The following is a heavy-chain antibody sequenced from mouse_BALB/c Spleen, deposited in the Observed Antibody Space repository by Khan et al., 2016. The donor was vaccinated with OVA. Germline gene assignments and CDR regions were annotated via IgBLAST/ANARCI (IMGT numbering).Heavy chain of an antibody. Sequence: VQLQQSGPELVEPGASVKMSCKASGYTFTNYVIHWVKQKPGQGLEWIGYINPDNAGTRYNEKFKVKATLTSDISSTSAYMELLSLTSEDSAVYYCARESSSWDCSFPYWGQGTLVTVSA. V-gene: IGHV1S136*01. J-gene: IGHJ3*01. CDR2: INPDNAGT. D-gene: IGHD4-1*01. CDR1: GYTFTNYV. CDR3: ARESSSWDCSFPY.